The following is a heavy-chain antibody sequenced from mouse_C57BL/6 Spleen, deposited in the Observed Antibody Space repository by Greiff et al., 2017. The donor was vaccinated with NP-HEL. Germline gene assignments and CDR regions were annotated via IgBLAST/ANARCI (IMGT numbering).Heavy chain of an antibody. V-gene: IGHV10-1*01. J-gene: IGHJ4*01. Sequence: EVQRVESGGGLVQPKGSLKLSCAASGFSFNTYAMNWVRQAPGKGLEWVARIRSKSNNYATYYADSVKDRFTISRDDSESMLYLQMNNLKTEDTAMYYCVRHRSSPYAMDYWGQGTSVTVSS. CDR2: IRSKSNNYAT. D-gene: IGHD1-1*01. CDR1: GFSFNTYA. CDR3: VRHRSSPYAMDY.